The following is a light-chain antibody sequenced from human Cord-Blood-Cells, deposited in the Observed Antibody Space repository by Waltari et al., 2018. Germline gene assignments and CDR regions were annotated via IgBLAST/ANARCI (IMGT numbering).Light chain of an antibody. CDR2: DVS. Sequence: QSALTPPASVSGSPGQSITLSCTGTSSDVGGYHYVPWYQHHPGKAHKLMLYDVSNRPSGVSKRFAGPKSGNTASLTIYGLQAEDEADYYCSSYTSSSTLVFGGGTKLTVL. J-gene: IGLJ3*02. V-gene: IGLV2-14*03. CDR1: SSDVGGYHY. CDR3: SSYTSSSTLV.